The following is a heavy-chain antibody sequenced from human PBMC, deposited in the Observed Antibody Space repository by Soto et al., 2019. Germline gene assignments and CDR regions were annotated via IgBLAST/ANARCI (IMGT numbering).Heavy chain of an antibody. J-gene: IGHJ4*02. CDR1: GGSISSGGYY. Sequence: PSETLSLTCPVSGGSISSGGYYWSWNRQHPGKGLEWIGYIYYSGSTYYNPSLKSRVTISVDTSKNQFSLKLSSVTAADTAVYYCARGDYYDSSGYYFSTFFDYWGQGTLVTVSS. CDR3: ARGDYYDSSGYYFSTFFDY. D-gene: IGHD3-22*01. V-gene: IGHV4-31*03. CDR2: IYYSGST.